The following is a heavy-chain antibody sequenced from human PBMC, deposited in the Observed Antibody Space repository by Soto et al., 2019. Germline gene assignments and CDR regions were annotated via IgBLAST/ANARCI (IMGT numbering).Heavy chain of an antibody. J-gene: IGHJ6*02. Sequence: GESLNISCKGSGYSFTNYWIGWVRQMPGKGLEWMGIIYPGDSDTRYSPSFQGQVTISADKSISTAYLQWSSLKASDTAMYYCAGGGVRGVITRTRDYYGMDVWGQGTTVTVS. CDR1: GYSFTNYW. CDR2: IYPGDSDT. CDR3: AGGGVRGVITRTRDYYGMDV. D-gene: IGHD3-10*01. V-gene: IGHV5-51*01.